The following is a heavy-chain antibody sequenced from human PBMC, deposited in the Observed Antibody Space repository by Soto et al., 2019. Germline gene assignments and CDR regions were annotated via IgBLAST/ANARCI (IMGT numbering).Heavy chain of an antibody. V-gene: IGHV4-39*01. CDR1: VGSISSSNYY. CDR3: PRHSHNLSGED. CDR2: IYYSGST. J-gene: IGHJ6*01. Sequence: SETLSLTCTFSVGSISSSNYYCAWVGQSPGKGLEWIASIYYSGSTYYNPSLKSRVTISADTSKNQFSLKLSSVTAADTAIYYCPRHSHNLSGEDWGQGTTVIVS. D-gene: IGHD7-27*01.